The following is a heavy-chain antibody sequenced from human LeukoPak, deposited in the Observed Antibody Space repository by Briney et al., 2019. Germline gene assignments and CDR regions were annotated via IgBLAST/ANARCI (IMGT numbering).Heavy chain of an antibody. CDR1: GGSISSGTYY. V-gene: IGHV4-30-2*01. CDR3: ARDRWGVVPAASDY. D-gene: IGHD2-2*01. CDR2: IYHSGST. Sequence: SQTLSLTCTVSGGSISSGTYYWTWIRQPPGKGLEWIGYIYHSGSTYYNPSLKSRVTISMDRSKNQFSLSLTSVTAADTAVYYCARDRWGVVPAASDYWGQGTLVTVSS. J-gene: IGHJ4*02.